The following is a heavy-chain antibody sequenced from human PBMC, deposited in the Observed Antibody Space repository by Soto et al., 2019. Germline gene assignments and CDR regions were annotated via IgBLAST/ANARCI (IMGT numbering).Heavy chain of an antibody. V-gene: IGHV1-18*04. CDR3: ARAVDTEIGWFDP. D-gene: IGHD5-18*01. J-gene: IGHJ5*02. CDR1: GYTFTSYG. CDR2: ISAYNGNT. Sequence: ALGRVSCKSSGYTFTSYGISWVRQAPGQGLEWMGWISAYNGNTNYAQKLQGRVTMTTDTSTGTAYMELRSLRSDDTAVYYCARAVDTEIGWFDPWGQGTLVTVSP.